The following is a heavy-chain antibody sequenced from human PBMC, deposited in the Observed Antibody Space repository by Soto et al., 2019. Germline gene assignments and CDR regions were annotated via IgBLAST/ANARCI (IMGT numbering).Heavy chain of an antibody. CDR3: ASFLKEGNTIFGVAAGWFDP. V-gene: IGHV1-69*02. J-gene: IGHJ5*02. CDR2: IIPILGIA. D-gene: IGHD3-3*01. Sequence: SVKVSCTASGGTFSIYTISWVRQAPGQGLEWMGRIIPILGIANYAQKFQGRVTITADKSTSTAYMELSSLRSEDTAMYYCASFLKEGNTIFGVAAGWFDPWGQGTLVTVSS. CDR1: GGTFSIYT.